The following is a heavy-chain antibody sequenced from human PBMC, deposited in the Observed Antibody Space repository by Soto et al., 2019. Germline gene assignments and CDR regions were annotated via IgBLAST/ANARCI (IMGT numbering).Heavy chain of an antibody. Sequence: SETLSLTCTVSKGSISSGGYYWSWIRHHPGKGLEWIGYIYYSGNTYYTPSLKSRVSISVDTSNNQFSLKLNSVTAADTAVYYCARNENTLSWFDPWGRGTLVTVSS. CDR1: KGSISSGGYY. V-gene: IGHV4-31*03. D-gene: IGHD5-18*01. CDR2: IYYSGNT. J-gene: IGHJ5*02. CDR3: ARNENTLSWFDP.